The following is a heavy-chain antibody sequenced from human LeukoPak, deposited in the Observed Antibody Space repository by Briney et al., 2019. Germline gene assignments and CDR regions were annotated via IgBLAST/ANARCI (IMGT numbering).Heavy chain of an antibody. CDR2: IYYSGST. D-gene: IGHD1-26*01. Sequence: SETLSLTCTVSGGSISSYYRNWLRQPPGKGLEWIGYIYYSGSTNYNPSLKSRVTISVDTSKNQFSLKLSSVTAADTAVYYCARDKEPTWYYWGQGTLVTVSS. CDR3: ARDKEPTWYY. V-gene: IGHV4-59*01. J-gene: IGHJ4*02. CDR1: GGSISSYY.